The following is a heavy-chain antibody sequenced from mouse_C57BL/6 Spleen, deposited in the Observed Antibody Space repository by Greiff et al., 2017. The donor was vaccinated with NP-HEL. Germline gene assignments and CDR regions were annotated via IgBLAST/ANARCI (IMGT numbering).Heavy chain of an antibody. CDR2: ISYAGSN. CDR1: GYSITSGYY. CDR3: ARGNAWYFDG. V-gene: IGHV3-6*01. J-gene: IGHJ1*03. Sequence: EVKVEESGPGLVKPSQSLSLTCSVTGYSITSGYYWNWIRQFPGNKLEWMGYISYAGSNNYNPSLKNRISITRDTSKNQFFLKLNSVTTEDTATYYCARGNAWYFDGWGTGTTVTVSS.